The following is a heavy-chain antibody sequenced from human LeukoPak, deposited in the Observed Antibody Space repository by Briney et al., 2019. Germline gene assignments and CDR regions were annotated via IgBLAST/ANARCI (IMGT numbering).Heavy chain of an antibody. D-gene: IGHD3-10*01. CDR2: IIPIFGTA. CDR1: GGTFSCYA. Sequence: SVKVSCKASGGTFSCYAISWVRQAPGQGLEWMGGIIPIFGTANYAQKFHGRVTITADESTSTAYMELSSLRSEDTAVYYCARDLPMVRGWDGMDVWGKGTTVTVSS. V-gene: IGHV1-69*01. CDR3: ARDLPMVRGWDGMDV. J-gene: IGHJ6*04.